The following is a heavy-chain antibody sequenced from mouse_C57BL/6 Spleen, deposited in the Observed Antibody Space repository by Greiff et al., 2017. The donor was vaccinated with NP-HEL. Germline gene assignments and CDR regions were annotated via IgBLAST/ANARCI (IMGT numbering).Heavy chain of an antibody. D-gene: IGHD2-1*01. Sequence: DVQLQESGPGLVKPSQSLSLTCSVTGYSITSGYYWNWIRQFPGNKLEWMGYISYDGSNNYNPSLKNRISITRDTSKNQFFLKLNSVTTEDTATYYCARDRGNSGAMDYWGQGTSVTVSS. CDR2: ISYDGSN. J-gene: IGHJ4*01. V-gene: IGHV3-6*01. CDR1: GYSITSGYY. CDR3: ARDRGNSGAMDY.